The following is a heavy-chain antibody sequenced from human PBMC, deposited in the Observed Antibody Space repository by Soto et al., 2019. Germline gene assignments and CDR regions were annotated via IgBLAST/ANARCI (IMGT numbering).Heavy chain of an antibody. V-gene: IGHV3-11*01. CDR3: AREVRTSGWFRRLDS. CDR2: ISGGGSTT. CDR1: GFTFNDYY. Sequence: PVGSLRLSCAVSGFTFNDYYMSWIRQAPGKGLEWISYISGGGSTTYHADSVGGRFTISRDNAKNSLFLQMNSLRAEDTAVYYCAREVRTSGWFRRLDSWGQGILVTVSS. D-gene: IGHD6-19*01. J-gene: IGHJ4*02.